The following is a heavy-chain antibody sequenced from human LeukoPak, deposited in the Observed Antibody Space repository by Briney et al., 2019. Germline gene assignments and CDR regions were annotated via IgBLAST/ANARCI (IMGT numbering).Heavy chain of an antibody. V-gene: IGHV3-23*01. CDR1: GFTFSSYA. D-gene: IGHD6-19*01. J-gene: IGHJ4*02. CDR2: VSGSGGST. Sequence: GGSLRLSCAASGFTFSSYAMSWVRQAPGKGLEWVSVVSGSGGSTYYADSVKGRFTISRDNPKNTLYLQMNSLRAEDTAVYYCAKGHSSGWYLFDYWGQGTLVTVSS. CDR3: AKGHSSGWYLFDY.